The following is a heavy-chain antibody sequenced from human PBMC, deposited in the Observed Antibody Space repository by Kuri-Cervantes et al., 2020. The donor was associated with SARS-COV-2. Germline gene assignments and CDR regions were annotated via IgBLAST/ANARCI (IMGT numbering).Heavy chain of an antibody. CDR1: GFTFSSYS. CDR3: AKPGITMVRGVIYWFDP. CDR2: ISGSGGST. J-gene: IGHJ5*02. V-gene: IGHV3-23*01. D-gene: IGHD3-10*01. Sequence: ETLSLTCAASGFTFSSYSMNWVRQAPGKGLEWVSAISGSGGSTYYADSVKGRFTISRDNSKNTLYLQMNSLRAEDTAVYYCAKPGITMVRGVIYWFDPWGQGTLVTVSS.